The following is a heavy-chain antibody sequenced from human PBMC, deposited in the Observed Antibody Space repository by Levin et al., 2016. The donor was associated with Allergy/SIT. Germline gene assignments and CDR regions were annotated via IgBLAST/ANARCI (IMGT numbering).Heavy chain of an antibody. V-gene: IGHV4-4*07. CDR2: ISNTGIT. Sequence: SETLSLTCAVYGGSFSGHYWSWIRQSAGRGLEWIGRISNTGITNYNPSLKSRVTISADTSKSQLSLKLSSVSVADTAVYYCAREGVLRLRHYGLDVWGQGTTVTVSS. CDR3: AREGVLRLRHYGLDV. J-gene: IGHJ6*02. CDR1: GGSFSGHY. D-gene: IGHD3-16*01.